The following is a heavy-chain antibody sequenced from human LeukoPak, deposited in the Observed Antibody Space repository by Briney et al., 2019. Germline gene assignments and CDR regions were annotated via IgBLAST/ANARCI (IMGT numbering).Heavy chain of an antibody. CDR2: ISYDGSNK. Sequence: GRSLRLSCAASGFTFSSYAMHWVRQAPGKGLEWVAVISYDGSNKYYADSVKGRFTISRDNSKNTLYLQMNSLRAEDTAVYYCARDYGSGRSPSYYFDYWGQGTLVTVSS. V-gene: IGHV3-30-3*01. J-gene: IGHJ4*02. D-gene: IGHD6-19*01. CDR1: GFTFSSYA. CDR3: ARDYGSGRSPSYYFDY.